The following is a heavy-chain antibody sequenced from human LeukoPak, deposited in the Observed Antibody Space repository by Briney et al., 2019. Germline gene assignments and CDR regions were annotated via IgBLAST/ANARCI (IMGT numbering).Heavy chain of an antibody. J-gene: IGHJ4*02. CDR3: AKEGDYDILTGYYPLDFDY. Sequence: GGSLSLSCAASGFTFSSYAMSWVRQAPGKGLEWVSAISGSGGSTYYADSVKGRFTISRDNSKNTLYLQMNSLRAEDTAVYYCAKEGDYDILTGYYPLDFDYWGQGTLVTVSS. CDR1: GFTFSSYA. CDR2: ISGSGGST. V-gene: IGHV3-23*01. D-gene: IGHD3-9*01.